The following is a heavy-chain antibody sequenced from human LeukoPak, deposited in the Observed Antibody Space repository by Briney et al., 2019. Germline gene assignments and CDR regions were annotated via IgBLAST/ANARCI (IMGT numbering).Heavy chain of an antibody. CDR2: ISGSGGST. J-gene: IGHJ3*02. V-gene: IGHV3-23*01. Sequence: GGSLRLSCAASGFTFRNFAVSGVREARGKGLEWVSAISGSGGSTYYADSVKGRFNIYRENSKNTLYLQMNSLRADDTAVYYCAKSPAVDAAFDIWGQGTMVTVSS. D-gene: IGHD4-23*01. CDR1: GFTFRNFA. CDR3: AKSPAVDAAFDI.